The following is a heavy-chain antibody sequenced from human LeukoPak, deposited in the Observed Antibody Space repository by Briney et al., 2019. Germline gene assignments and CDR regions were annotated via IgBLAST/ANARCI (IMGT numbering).Heavy chain of an antibody. V-gene: IGHV3-73*01. Sequence: GGSLRLSCAASGFTFSGSAMHWVRQASGKGLEWVGRIKSKANNYATAYAASVKGRFTISRDDSENTAFLQMTSLKTEDTAVYYCTRRGDGDYGDYWGQGTLVTVSS. CDR2: IKSKANNYAT. J-gene: IGHJ4*02. CDR1: GFTFSGSA. D-gene: IGHD4-17*01. CDR3: TRRGDGDYGDY.